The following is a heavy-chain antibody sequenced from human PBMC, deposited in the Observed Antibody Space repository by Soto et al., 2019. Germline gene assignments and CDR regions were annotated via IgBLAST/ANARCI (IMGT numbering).Heavy chain of an antibody. V-gene: IGHV1-18*01. CDR2: ISAYNGNT. J-gene: IGHJ6*02. Sequence: ASVKVSCKASGYTFTSYAISWVRQAPGQGLEWMGWISAYNGNTKYAQKLQGRVTMTTDTSTSTAYMELRSLRSDDTAVYYCAKGRSYYYYYGVDVWGQGTTVT. CDR1: GYTFTSYA. CDR3: AKGRSYYYYYGVDV.